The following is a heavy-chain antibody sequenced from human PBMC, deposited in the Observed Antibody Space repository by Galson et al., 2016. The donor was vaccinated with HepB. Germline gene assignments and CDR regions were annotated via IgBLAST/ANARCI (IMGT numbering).Heavy chain of an antibody. CDR2: ISGSGNNT. Sequence: CLRLSCAASGFTLRSYAMSWVRQAPGKGLEWVSAISGSGNNTYYADSVKGRFTISKDNSKNTLYLQLNSLRAEDTAVYYCANGKPYFDWLLLDYCGQGTLVTVSS. D-gene: IGHD3-9*01. CDR1: GFTLRSYA. V-gene: IGHV3-23*01. J-gene: IGHJ4*02. CDR3: ANGKPYFDWLLLDY.